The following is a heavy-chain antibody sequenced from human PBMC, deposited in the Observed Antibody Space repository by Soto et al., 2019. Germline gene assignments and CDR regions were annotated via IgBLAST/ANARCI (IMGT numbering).Heavy chain of an antibody. CDR2: ISWNSGSI. V-gene: IGHV3-9*01. J-gene: IGHJ6*02. D-gene: IGHD3-10*01. Sequence: EVQLLESGGGLVQPGGSLRLSCAASGFTFDDYAMHWVRQAPGKGLEWVSGISWNSGSIGYADSVKGRFTISRDNAKNSLYLQMNSLRAEDTALYYCAKGLRITMVRGVILDYGMDVWGQGTTVTVSS. CDR1: GFTFDDYA. CDR3: AKGLRITMVRGVILDYGMDV.